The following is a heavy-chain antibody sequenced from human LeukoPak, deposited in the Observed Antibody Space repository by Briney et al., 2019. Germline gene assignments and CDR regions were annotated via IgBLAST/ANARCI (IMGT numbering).Heavy chain of an antibody. CDR2: IYYSGST. V-gene: IGHV4-39*01. CDR1: GGSISSSSYY. CDR3: ARLDSSGYYVDY. Sequence: SETLPLTCTVSGGSISSSSYYWGWIRQPPGKGLEWIGNIYYSGSTYYNPSLKSRVTISVDTSKNQFSLKLNSVTAADTAVYYCARLDSSGYYVDYWGQGTLVTVSS. D-gene: IGHD3-22*01. J-gene: IGHJ4*02.